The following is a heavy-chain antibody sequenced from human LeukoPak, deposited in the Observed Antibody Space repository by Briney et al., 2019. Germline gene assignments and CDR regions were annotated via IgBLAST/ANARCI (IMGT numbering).Heavy chain of an antibody. CDR1: GYTFTSYG. CDR2: ISTYSGST. D-gene: IGHD6-13*01. J-gene: IGHJ5*02. V-gene: IGHV1-18*01. CDR3: ARDFDSSSLFDP. Sequence: ASVKVSCKASGYTFTSYGISWVRQAPGQGLEWMGWISTYSGSTKYPQSVQDRVTMTRATSTSTAYLELRSLRSDDTAIYYCARDFDSSSLFDPWGQGTLVTVSS.